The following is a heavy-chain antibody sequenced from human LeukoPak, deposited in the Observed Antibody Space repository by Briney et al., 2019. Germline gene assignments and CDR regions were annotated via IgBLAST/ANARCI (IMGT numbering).Heavy chain of an antibody. CDR1: GFTFSSRG. D-gene: IGHD3-10*01. Sequence: GGSLRLSCGASGFTFSSRGMNWVRQAPGKGLEWVSGISPSGGITYYTDSVKGRFTISRDNSKNTLYLQMNSLRGEDTAVYYCAKDRGEVWFDPWGQGTLVTVSS. V-gene: IGHV3-23*01. J-gene: IGHJ5*02. CDR2: ISPSGGIT. CDR3: AKDRGEVWFDP.